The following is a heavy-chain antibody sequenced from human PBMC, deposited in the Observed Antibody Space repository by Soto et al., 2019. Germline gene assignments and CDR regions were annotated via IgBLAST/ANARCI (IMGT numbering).Heavy chain of an antibody. CDR2: ISAHNGNT. Sequence: QVHLVQSGGEVKKPGASVKGSCKGSGYTFTTYGITWVRQAPGQVLEWMGWISAHNGNTNYAQKLQGRVTVTRDTSTSTAYMELRSLRSDDTAVYYCARGRYGDYWGQGALVTVSS. CDR1: GYTFTTYG. V-gene: IGHV1-18*01. J-gene: IGHJ4*02. CDR3: ARGRYGDY. D-gene: IGHD1-1*01.